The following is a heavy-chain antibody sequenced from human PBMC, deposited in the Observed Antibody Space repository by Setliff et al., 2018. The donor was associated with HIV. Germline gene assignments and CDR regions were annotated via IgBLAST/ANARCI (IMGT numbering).Heavy chain of an antibody. J-gene: IGHJ6*02. CDR2: FDPEDGET. D-gene: IGHD6-13*01. CDR1: GYTLTELS. CDR3: ATASPGQQPYYYYYYGMDV. Sequence: ASVKVSCKFSGYTLTELSRHWVRQAPGKGLEWMGGFDPEDGETIYAQKFQGRVTMTEDTSTDTAYMELSSLRSEDTAVYYCATASPGQQPYYYYYYGMDVWGQGTTVTVSS. V-gene: IGHV1-24*01.